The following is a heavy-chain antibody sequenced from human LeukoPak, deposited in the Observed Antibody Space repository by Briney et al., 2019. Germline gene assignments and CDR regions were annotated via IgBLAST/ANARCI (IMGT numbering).Heavy chain of an antibody. CDR1: GFTFSSYA. D-gene: IGHD5-12*01. Sequence: GGSLRLSCAASGFTFSSYAMSWVRQAPGKGLEWVSSISNSGGRSFYTDSVKGRFTISRDNSKITLYLQMNSLRAEDTAVYYCAKSYNGYESKPDYWGQGTLVTVSS. J-gene: IGHJ4*02. V-gene: IGHV3-23*01. CDR3: AKSYNGYESKPDY. CDR2: ISNSGGRS.